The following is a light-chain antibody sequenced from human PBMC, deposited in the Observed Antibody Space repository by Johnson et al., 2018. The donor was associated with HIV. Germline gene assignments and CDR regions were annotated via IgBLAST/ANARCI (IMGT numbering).Light chain of an antibody. CDR1: RSSTGRNY. CDR2: EKN. Sequence: QSALTQPPSVSAAPGQKVTIYCSGSRSSTGRNYVSWYQQLPGTAPKLLIYEKNKRPSGIPDRFSASKSGTSATLGITGLQTGDEADYYCGTWDSSLSTYVFGTGTKVTVL. V-gene: IGLV1-51*02. J-gene: IGLJ1*01. CDR3: GTWDSSLSTYV.